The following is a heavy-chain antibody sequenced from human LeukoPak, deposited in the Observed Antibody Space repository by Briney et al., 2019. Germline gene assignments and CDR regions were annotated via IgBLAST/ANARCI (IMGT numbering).Heavy chain of an antibody. CDR1: GYSISSGYY. Sequence: SETLSPTCTVSGYSISSGYYWGWIRQPPGKGLEWIGSIYHSGSTYYNPSLKSRVTISVDTSKNQFSLKLSSVTAADTAVYYCARDASLRFLEWLVRGDDAFDIWGQGTMVTVSS. CDR2: IYHSGST. D-gene: IGHD3-3*01. V-gene: IGHV4-38-2*02. J-gene: IGHJ3*02. CDR3: ARDASLRFLEWLVRGDDAFDI.